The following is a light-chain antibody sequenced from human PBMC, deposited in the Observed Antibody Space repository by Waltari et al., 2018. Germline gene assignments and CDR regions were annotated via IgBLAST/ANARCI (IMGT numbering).Light chain of an antibody. V-gene: IGKV2-30*01. CDR2: KVS. J-gene: IGKJ1*01. CDR3: MQGTHWPPWT. CDR1: QSLVYSDGNTY. Sequence: DVVMTQSPLSLPVTLGQPASISCRSSQSLVYSDGNTYLNWFQQRPGHSPRRLIYKVSNRDSVVPDRFSGSGSGTDFTLKISRVEAEDVGVYYCMQGTHWPPWTFGQGTKVEIK.